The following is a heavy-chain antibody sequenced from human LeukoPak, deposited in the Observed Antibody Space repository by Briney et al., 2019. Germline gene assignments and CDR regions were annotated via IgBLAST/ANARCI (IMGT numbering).Heavy chain of an antibody. D-gene: IGHD6-6*01. CDR3: ASLYSSSPDY. J-gene: IGHJ4*02. Sequence: GGSLRLSCAASGFTFSSYAMHWVRQAPGKGLEWVAVISYDGSNKYYADSVKGRFTISRDNSKNTLYLQVNSLRAEDTAVYYCASLYSSSPDYGGKGTLVTVPS. CDR1: GFTFSSYA. V-gene: IGHV3-30-3*01. CDR2: ISYDGSNK.